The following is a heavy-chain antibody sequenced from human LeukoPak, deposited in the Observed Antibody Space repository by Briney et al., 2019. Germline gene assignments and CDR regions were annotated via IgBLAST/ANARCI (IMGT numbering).Heavy chain of an antibody. CDR2: ISVSSNYI. J-gene: IGHJ3*02. CDR3: ARDLYSDNLGAFDI. D-gene: IGHD1-26*01. V-gene: IGHV3-21*01. CDR1: GFTFSTYS. Sequence: PGGPLRLSCAAFGFTFSTYSMNWVRQAPGKGLEWVSSISVSSNYIYYADSVKGRFTISRDNAKNSLYLQMNSLRAEDTAVYYCARDLYSDNLGAFDIWGQGTMVTVSS.